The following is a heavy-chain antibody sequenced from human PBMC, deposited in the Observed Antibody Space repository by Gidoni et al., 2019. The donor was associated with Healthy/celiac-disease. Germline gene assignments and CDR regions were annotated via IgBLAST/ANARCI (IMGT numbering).Heavy chain of an antibody. Sequence: QMQLVQSGAEVKKTGSSVKVSCKASGYTFIYRYLHWVRQDPGQALEWMGWITPFNGNTNYAQKVQERVTITRKRSMSTAYMELSSLGSEDTAMYYCARSVTTVTPWDAFDIWGQGTMVTVSS. J-gene: IGHJ3*02. CDR1: GYTFIYRY. CDR2: ITPFNGNT. CDR3: ARSVTTVTPWDAFDI. V-gene: IGHV1-45*02. D-gene: IGHD4-17*01.